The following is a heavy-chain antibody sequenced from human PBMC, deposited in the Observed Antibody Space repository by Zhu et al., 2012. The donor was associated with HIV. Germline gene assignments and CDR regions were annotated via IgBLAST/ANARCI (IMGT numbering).Heavy chain of an antibody. J-gene: IGHJ4*02. CDR3: ARENINQFXKDNFDY. Sequence: VQLQESGPGLVKPSETLSLTCTVSGASISSYYWSWIRQPAGKGLEWIGRIYTSGSTDYNPSLKSRVAMSVDTSKSQFSLKLSSVTAADTAVYYCARENINQFXKDNFDYWGQGTLVTVSS. V-gene: IGHV4-4*07. CDR1: GASISSYY. CDR2: IYTSGST.